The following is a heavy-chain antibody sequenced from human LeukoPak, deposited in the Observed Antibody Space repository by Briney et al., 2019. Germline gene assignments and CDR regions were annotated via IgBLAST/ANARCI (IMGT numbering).Heavy chain of an antibody. CDR1: GFTFNNYW. Sequence: GGSLRLSCAASGFTFNNYWMTWVRQAPGKGLEWVANINQDGSEKYYVDPVKGRFTISRDNAKNTLYLQMNSLRAEDTAVYYCARDRIRGDYWGQGTLVTVSS. J-gene: IGHJ4*02. CDR3: ARDRIRGDY. D-gene: IGHD1-14*01. CDR2: INQDGSEK. V-gene: IGHV3-7*01.